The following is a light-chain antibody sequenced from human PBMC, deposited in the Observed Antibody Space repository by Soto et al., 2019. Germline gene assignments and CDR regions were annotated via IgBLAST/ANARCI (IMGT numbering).Light chain of an antibody. CDR3: QHYSSSPPAIT. V-gene: IGKV3-20*01. J-gene: IGKJ5*01. CDR2: GAS. Sequence: EIVLTQSPGTLSLSPGERATLSCRASQSVTSRYLAWYQQKPGQAPRLLIYGASNRATGIPDRFSGGGSGTDFTLTISRLEPEDFAVYYCQHYSSSPPAITFGQGTRLEIK. CDR1: QSVTSRY.